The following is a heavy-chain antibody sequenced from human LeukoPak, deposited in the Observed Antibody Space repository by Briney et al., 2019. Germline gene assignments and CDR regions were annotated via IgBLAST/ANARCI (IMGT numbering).Heavy chain of an antibody. CDR1: GGSISSYY. CDR3: ARPNSPFLGNDAFDI. J-gene: IGHJ3*02. Sequence: PSETLSLICTVSGGSISSYYWSWIWKPPGKGLEWIGYIYYSGSTNYNPSLKSRVTISVDTSKNQFSLKLRSVTAADTAVYYWARPNSPFLGNDAFDIWGQGTMVTVSS. CDR2: IYYSGST. V-gene: IGHV4-59*08. D-gene: IGHD2/OR15-2a*01.